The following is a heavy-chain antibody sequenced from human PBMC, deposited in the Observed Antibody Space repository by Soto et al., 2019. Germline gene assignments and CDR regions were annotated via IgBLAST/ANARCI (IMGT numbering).Heavy chain of an antibody. J-gene: IGHJ6*02. Sequence: QVQLVQSGAEVRKPGASVTVSCKASGYTFTTCALHWVRQAPGQRLEWMGWINAGNGDTKYSQKFQGRVTFTRDTSASTAYLELSSLRSEDTAVYYCARVSPEGESTYYHYGMDVGGQGTTVTVSS. CDR3: ARVSPEGESTYYHYGMDV. CDR2: INAGNGDT. V-gene: IGHV1-3*01. CDR1: GYTFTTCA. D-gene: IGHD1-26*01.